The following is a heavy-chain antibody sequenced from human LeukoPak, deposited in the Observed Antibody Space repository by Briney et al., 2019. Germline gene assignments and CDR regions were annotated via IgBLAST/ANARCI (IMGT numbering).Heavy chain of an antibody. CDR2: ISSSGSTI. Sequence: PGGSLRLSCAASGFTFSSYEMNWVRQAPGKGLEWVSYISSSGSTIYYADSVKGRFTISRDTPKNSLYLQMNSLRAENTAVYYCAELGITMIGGVWGKGTTVTISS. D-gene: IGHD3-10*02. V-gene: IGHV3-48*03. CDR3: AELGITMIGGV. J-gene: IGHJ6*04. CDR1: GFTFSSYE.